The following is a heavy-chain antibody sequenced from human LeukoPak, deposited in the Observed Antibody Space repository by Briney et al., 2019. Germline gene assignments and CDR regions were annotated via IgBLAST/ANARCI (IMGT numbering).Heavy chain of an antibody. J-gene: IGHJ4*02. Sequence: SVQVSCKSSAYIFTSYDINLLRQATGQGLEGMGWMNTNSCNTGYAQKFQGRVTMTRNTSISTAYMELSSLRSEDTAVYYCARGAAGSYCSGGSCPHFDYWGQGTLISVSS. CDR1: AYIFTSYD. CDR3: ARGAAGSYCSGGSCPHFDY. D-gene: IGHD2-15*01. CDR2: MNTNSCNT. V-gene: IGHV1-8*01.